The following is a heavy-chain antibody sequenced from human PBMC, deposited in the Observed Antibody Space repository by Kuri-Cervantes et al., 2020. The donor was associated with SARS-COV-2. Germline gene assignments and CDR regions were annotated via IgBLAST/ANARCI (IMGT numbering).Heavy chain of an antibody. J-gene: IGHJ3*02. D-gene: IGHD7-27*01. CDR1: GYSFTSYW. CDR2: IYPGDSDT. V-gene: IGHV5-51*01. Sequence: KVSCKGSGYSFTSYWIGWVRQMPGKGLEWMGIIYPGDSDTRYSPSSQGQVTISADKSISTAYLQWSSLKASDTAMYYCATHHWGSLWFAFDIWGQGTMVTVSS. CDR3: ATHHWGSLWFAFDI.